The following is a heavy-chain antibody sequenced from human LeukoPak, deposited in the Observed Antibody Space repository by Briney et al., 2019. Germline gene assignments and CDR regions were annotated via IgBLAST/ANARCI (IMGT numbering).Heavy chain of an antibody. CDR1: GFTFSSYS. V-gene: IGHV3-21*01. CDR2: ISSSSSYI. J-gene: IGHJ3*02. Sequence: GGSLRLSCAASGFTFSSYSMNWVRQAPGKGLEWVSSISSSSSYIYYADSVKGRFTISRDNAKNTLYLQMNSLRAEDTAVYYCARARLTDYVWGRRTFDIWGQGTMVTISS. CDR3: ARARLTDYVWGRRTFDI. D-gene: IGHD3-16*01.